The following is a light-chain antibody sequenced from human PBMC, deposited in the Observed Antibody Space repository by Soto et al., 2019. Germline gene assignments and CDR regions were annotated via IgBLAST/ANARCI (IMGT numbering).Light chain of an antibody. V-gene: IGLV2-23*01. Sequence: QSALTQPASVSGSPGQSITISCTGTSSDVGSYNLVSWYQQHPGKAPKLMIYEGSKRPSGVSNRFSGYKSGNTASLTISGLQAEDEADYYCCSYAAGSTWVFGGGTKLTVL. CDR2: EGS. J-gene: IGLJ2*01. CDR3: CSYAAGSTWV. CDR1: SSDVGSYNL.